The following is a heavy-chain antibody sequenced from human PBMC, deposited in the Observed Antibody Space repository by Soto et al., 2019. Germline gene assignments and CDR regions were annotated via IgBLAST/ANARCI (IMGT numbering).Heavy chain of an antibody. CDR3: ARYIVTDRMGMDV. CDR2: IYYSGST. Sequence: SETLSLTCTVSGGSISSYYWSWIRQPPGKGLEWIGYIYYSGSTNYNPSLRSRVTISLDTSKKQFSLKLSSVTAADTAVYYCARYIVTDRMGMDVWGQGTTVTVSS. V-gene: IGHV4-59*01. J-gene: IGHJ6*02. CDR1: GGSISSYY. D-gene: IGHD3-9*01.